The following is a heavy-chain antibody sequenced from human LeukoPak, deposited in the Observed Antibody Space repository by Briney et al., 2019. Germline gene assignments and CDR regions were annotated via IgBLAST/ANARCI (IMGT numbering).Heavy chain of an antibody. D-gene: IGHD2/OR15-2a*01. J-gene: IGHJ3*02. Sequence: GGSLRLSCAASGFTFSSYGMYWVRQAPGKGLEWVAFTRYDGSNKYYADSVKGRFTISRDNAKNSLYLQMNSLRAEDTAVYYCARVSILIVPYYAFDIWGQGTMVTVSS. CDR1: GFTFSSYG. V-gene: IGHV3-30*02. CDR2: TRYDGSNK. CDR3: ARVSILIVPYYAFDI.